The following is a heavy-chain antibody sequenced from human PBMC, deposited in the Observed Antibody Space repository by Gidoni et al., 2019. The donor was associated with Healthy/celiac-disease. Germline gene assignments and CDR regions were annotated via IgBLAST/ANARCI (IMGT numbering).Heavy chain of an antibody. D-gene: IGHD3-3*01. V-gene: IGHV3-9*01. Sequence: DSVKGRFTISRDNAKNSLYLQMNSLRAEDTALYYCAKDRAHYDFWSGYRGNYFDYWGQGTLVTVSS. CDR3: AKDRAHYDFWSGYRGNYFDY. J-gene: IGHJ4*02.